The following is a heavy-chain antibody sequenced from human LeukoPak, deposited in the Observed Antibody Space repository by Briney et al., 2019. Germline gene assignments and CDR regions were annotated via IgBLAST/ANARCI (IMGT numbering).Heavy chain of an antibody. CDR1: GFIFATYW. V-gene: IGHV3-23*01. D-gene: IGHD3-10*01. J-gene: IGHJ5*02. CDR2: ISGSGDST. Sequence: PGGSLRLSCVGSGFIFATYWMNWVRQAPGKGLEWVSFISGSGDSTYFADSVKGRFTISRDNSKNTLYLQMNSLRAEDTAVYYCAKDPWFGESWGQGTLVTVSS. CDR3: AKDPWFGES.